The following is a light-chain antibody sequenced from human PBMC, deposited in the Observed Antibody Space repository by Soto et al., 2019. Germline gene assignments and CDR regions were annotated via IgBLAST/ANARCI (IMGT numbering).Light chain of an antibody. V-gene: IGKV1-33*01. J-gene: IGKJ2*01. CDR3: QHFDSLPYT. CDR1: QDITNY. Sequence: DLQLTQSPSSLSASVGDRVTITCQASQDITNYLNWYHQKPGKAPQLLIYDASNLERGVPSRFSGSGSGTDFTFAISSLQPEDIGTYYCQHFDSLPYTFGQGTKLEIK. CDR2: DAS.